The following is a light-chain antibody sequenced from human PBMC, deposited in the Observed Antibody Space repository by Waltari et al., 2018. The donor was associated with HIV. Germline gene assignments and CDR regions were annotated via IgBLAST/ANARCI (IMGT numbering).Light chain of an antibody. J-gene: IGLJ2*01. CDR3: SSFTSRRILV. CDR1: SSDIGGYKF. V-gene: IGLV2-14*03. CDR2: DVS. Sequence: QSALTQPASVSGSPGQSITISCTGTSSDIGGYKFVSWYQPHPGKAPKLLIYDVSNRPSGVSDRFTGSKSGNTASLTISGLQPEDEADYHCSSFTSRRILVFGGGTKLTL.